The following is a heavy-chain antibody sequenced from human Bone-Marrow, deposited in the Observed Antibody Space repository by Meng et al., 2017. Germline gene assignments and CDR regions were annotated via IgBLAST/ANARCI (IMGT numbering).Heavy chain of an antibody. CDR2: INPNSGDT. CDR3: ARVWPAAMSYFDY. J-gene: IGHJ4*02. Sequence: ASVQVSCKASGYTFTGYYMHWVRQAPGQGLEWMGWINPNSGDTNYAQKFQGRVTMTRDTSISTAYMELSRLRSEDTAVYYCARVWPAAMSYFDYWGQGTLVTVSS. D-gene: IGHD2-2*01. CDR1: GYTFTGYY. V-gene: IGHV1-2*02.